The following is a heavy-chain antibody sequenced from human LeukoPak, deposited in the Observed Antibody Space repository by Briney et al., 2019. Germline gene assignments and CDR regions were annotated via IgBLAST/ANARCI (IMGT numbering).Heavy chain of an antibody. Sequence: ASAKVSCKASGYTFTSYGISWVRQAPGQGLEWMGWISAYNGNTNYAQKLQGRVTMTTDTSTSTAYMELRSLRSDDTAVYYCARGLFGESNKAFDYWGQGTLVTVSS. CDR3: ARGLFGESNKAFDY. J-gene: IGHJ4*02. CDR2: ISAYNGNT. CDR1: GYTFTSYG. D-gene: IGHD3-10*01. V-gene: IGHV1-18*01.